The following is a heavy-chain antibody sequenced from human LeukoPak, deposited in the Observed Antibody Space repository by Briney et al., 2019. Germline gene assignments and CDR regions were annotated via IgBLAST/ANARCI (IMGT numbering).Heavy chain of an antibody. CDR1: GFIFRSYD. V-gene: IGHV3-33*01. CDR2: IWYDGSNK. J-gene: IGHJ4*02. Sequence: GRSLRLSCAASGFIFRSYDMHWVRQAPDKGLEWVAVIWYDGSNKYYAESVKGRFTISRDNSKNTLYLQMNTLRVADTAVYYCARGRGWIYDSWGRGTLVTVSS. CDR3: ARGRGWIYDS. D-gene: IGHD6-19*01.